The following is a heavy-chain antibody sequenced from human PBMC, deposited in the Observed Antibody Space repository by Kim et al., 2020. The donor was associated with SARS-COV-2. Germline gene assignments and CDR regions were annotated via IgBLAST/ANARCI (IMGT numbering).Heavy chain of an antibody. CDR3: ARGEMATTYYYYYYGMDV. Sequence: ASVKVSCKASGYTFTSYAMHWVRQAPGQRLEWMGWINAGNGNTKYSQKFQGRVTITRDTSASTAYMELSSLRSEDTAMYYCARGEMATTYYYYYYGMDVWGQGTTVTVSS. CDR1: GYTFTSYA. D-gene: IGHD5-12*01. CDR2: INAGNGNT. J-gene: IGHJ6*02. V-gene: IGHV1-3*01.